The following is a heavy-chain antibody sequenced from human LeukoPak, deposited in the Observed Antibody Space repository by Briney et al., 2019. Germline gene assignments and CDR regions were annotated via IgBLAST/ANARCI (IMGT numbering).Heavy chain of an antibody. V-gene: IGHV4-30-2*01. CDR2: IYHSGST. CDR3: GVAAAGSYYYYYMDV. J-gene: IGHJ6*03. D-gene: IGHD6-13*01. CDR1: GGSISSGGYY. Sequence: SETLSLTCTVSGGSISSGGYYWSWIRQPPGKGLEWIGYIYHSGSTYYNPSLKSRVTISVDRSKNQFSLKLSSVTAADTAVYYCGVAAAGSYYYYYMDVWGKGTTVTVSS.